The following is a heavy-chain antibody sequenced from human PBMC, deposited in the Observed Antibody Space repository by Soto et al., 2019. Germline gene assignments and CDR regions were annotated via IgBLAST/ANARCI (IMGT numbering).Heavy chain of an antibody. CDR2: INHSGST. V-gene: IGHV4-34*01. D-gene: IGHD2-15*01. J-gene: IGHJ3*02. Sequence: QVQLQQWGAGLLKPSETLSLTCAVYGGSFSGYYWSWIRQPPGKGLEWIGEINHSGSTNYNPPLKARVSIPLGTSQNQFSLKLSSLTSADTAVYYCASSCRGPPPLGGRSALDIWGQGTICTVAS. CDR3: ASSCRGPPPLGGRSALDI. CDR1: GGSFSGYY.